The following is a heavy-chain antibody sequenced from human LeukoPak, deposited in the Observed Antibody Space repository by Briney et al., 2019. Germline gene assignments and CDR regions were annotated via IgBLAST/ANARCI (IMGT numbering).Heavy chain of an antibody. J-gene: IGHJ4*02. CDR2: ISGSSGST. V-gene: IGHV3-23*01. D-gene: IGHD6-19*01. Sequence: PSGGSLRLSCAASGFTFSSYAMSWVRQAPGKGLEWVSAISGSSGSTYYADSVKGRFTISRDNSKNALYLQMNSLRAEDTAVYYCAKRSLYSSGWYLDYWGQGTLVTVSS. CDR1: GFTFSSYA. CDR3: AKRSLYSSGWYLDY.